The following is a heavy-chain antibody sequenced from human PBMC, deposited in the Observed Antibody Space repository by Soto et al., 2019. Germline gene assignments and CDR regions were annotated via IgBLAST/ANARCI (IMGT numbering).Heavy chain of an antibody. CDR2: IDSSGGT. CDR3: LRQGLHGLVDV. J-gene: IGHJ6*02. Sequence: PSETLSLTCTVSDDSSSSYKWSWIRQPPGRRLEWIGYIDSSGGTSYNPSLQSRVTISVDTSTKQFSLKLSSVTAADTAVYYCLRQGLHGLVDVWGQGTTVTVSS. V-gene: IGHV4-59*08. D-gene: IGHD4-4*01. CDR1: DDSSSSYK.